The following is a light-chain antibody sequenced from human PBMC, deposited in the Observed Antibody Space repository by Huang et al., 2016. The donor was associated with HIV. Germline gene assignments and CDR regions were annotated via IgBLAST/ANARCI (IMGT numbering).Light chain of an antibody. J-gene: IGKJ4*01. CDR1: QSVSSY. V-gene: IGKV3-11*01. CDR2: DAA. CDR3: QQRNSWPLT. Sequence: ELVLTQSPATLTLSPGESATLSCRATQSVSSYLAWYQQKPGQSPRLLTYDAANRATGFPTRFRGRGSVIDFTLTIDSLEPEDFAVYYCQQRNSWPLTFGGGTKVEIK.